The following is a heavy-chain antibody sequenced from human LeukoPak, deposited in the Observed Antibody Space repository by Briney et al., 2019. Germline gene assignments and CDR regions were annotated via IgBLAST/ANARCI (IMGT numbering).Heavy chain of an antibody. V-gene: IGHV3-23*01. CDR2: INGSGGST. D-gene: IGHD2-2*01. Sequence: GGSLRLSCAASGFTFSSYAMSWVRQAPGKGLEWVSVINGSGGSTYYADSVKGRFTISRDNSKNTLYLQMNSLRAEDTAVYYCAKSAPDCASTTCYLHFWGQGTLVTVSS. J-gene: IGHJ4*02. CDR1: GFTFSSYA. CDR3: AKSAPDCASTTCYLHF.